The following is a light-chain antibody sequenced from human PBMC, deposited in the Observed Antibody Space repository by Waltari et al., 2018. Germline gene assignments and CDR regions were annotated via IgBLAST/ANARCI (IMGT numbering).Light chain of an antibody. J-gene: IGLJ2*01. Sequence: QSALTPPPSASGSPGQSVTISCPGTSRDVGFYNYVSWYQQHPGKAPKLMIYEVNTRPSGVPDRFSGSKSGKTASLTVSGLQAEDEGDYYCSSYAGSNNLVFGGGTKLAVL. CDR1: SRDVGFYNY. CDR3: SSYAGSNNLV. CDR2: EVN. V-gene: IGLV2-8*01.